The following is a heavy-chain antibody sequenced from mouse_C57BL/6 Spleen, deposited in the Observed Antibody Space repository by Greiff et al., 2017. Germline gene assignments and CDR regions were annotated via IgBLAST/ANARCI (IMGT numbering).Heavy chain of an antibody. CDR2: INPSTGGT. CDR3: ARRDYYYGLYAMDY. J-gene: IGHJ4*01. V-gene: IGHV1-42*01. CDR1: GYSFTGYY. Sequence: VQLKESGPELVKPGASVKISCKASGYSFTGYYMTWVKQSPEKSLEWIGEINPSTGGTTYNQKFKAKATLTVDQSSSTAYMQLKSLTSEDSAVYYCARRDYYYGLYAMDYWGQGTSVTVSS. D-gene: IGHD1-1*01.